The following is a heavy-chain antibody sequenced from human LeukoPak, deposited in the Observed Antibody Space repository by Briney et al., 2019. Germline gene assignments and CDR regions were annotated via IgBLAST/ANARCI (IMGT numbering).Heavy chain of an antibody. CDR3: ARGSNGYIDY. CDR2: ISSSSSYT. CDR1: GFTFSSYE. J-gene: IGHJ4*02. Sequence: GGSLRLSCAASGFTFSSYEMNWVRQAPGKGLEWVSYISSSSSYTNDADSVKGRFTISRDNAKNSLYLQMNSLRAEDAAVYYCARGSNGYIDYWGQGTLVTVSS. D-gene: IGHD2-8*01. V-gene: IGHV3-21*05.